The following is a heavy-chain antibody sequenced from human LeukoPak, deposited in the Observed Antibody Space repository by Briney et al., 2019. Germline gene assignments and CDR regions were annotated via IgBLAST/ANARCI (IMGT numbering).Heavy chain of an antibody. V-gene: IGHV4-39*01. CDR3: ARPLTTMDWFDP. D-gene: IGHD4-23*01. J-gene: IGHJ5*02. Sequence: SETLSLTCTVSGGSISSSSYYGGWIRQPPGKGLEWIGSIYYSGSTYYNPSLKSRVTISVDTSKNQFSLKLSSVTAADTAVYCCARPLTTMDWFDPWGQGTLVTVSS. CDR2: IYYSGST. CDR1: GGSISSSSYY.